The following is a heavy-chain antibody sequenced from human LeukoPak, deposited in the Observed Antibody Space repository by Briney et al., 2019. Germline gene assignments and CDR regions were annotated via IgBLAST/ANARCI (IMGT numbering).Heavy chain of an antibody. CDR2: IYTSGST. D-gene: IGHD2-2*01. CDR1: GGSIRSYY. CDR3: ARGGVGYCSTTSCYFDY. J-gene: IGHJ4*02. Sequence: SETLSLTCTVSGGSIRSYYWSWIRQPAGKGLEWIGRIYTSGSTNSNPSLKSRLTMSADTSKNQFSLKLSSVTAADTAVYYCARGGVGYCSTTSCYFDYWGQGTLVTVSP. V-gene: IGHV4-4*07.